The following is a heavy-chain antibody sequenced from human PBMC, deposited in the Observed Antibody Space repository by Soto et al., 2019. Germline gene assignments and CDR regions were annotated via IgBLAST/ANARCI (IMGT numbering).Heavy chain of an antibody. CDR1: GFTFDNYE. D-gene: IGHD1-26*01. V-gene: IGHV3-48*03. Sequence: LRLSCAASGFTFDNYEVNWVRQAPGKGLEWLSYISSSGSMTYYAGSVRGRFTISRDNAKNSLYLHMNGLRVEDTAVYYCAKEATNINNFDYWGQGTLVTVSS. J-gene: IGHJ4*02. CDR2: ISSSGSMT. CDR3: AKEATNINNFDY.